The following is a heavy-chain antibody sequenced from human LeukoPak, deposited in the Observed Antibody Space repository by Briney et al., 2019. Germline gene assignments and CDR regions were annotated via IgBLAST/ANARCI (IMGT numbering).Heavy chain of an antibody. D-gene: IGHD2-2*01. V-gene: IGHV1-69*06. CDR2: IIPIFGTA. CDR1: GGTFSSYA. CDR3: ARDREYCSSTSCFNWFDP. Sequence: VASVKVSCKASGGTFSSYAISWVRQAPGQGLEWMGGIIPIFGTANYAQKFQGRVTITADKSTSTAYMELSSLRSEDTAVYYCARDREYCSSTSCFNWFDPWGQGTLVTVSS. J-gene: IGHJ5*02.